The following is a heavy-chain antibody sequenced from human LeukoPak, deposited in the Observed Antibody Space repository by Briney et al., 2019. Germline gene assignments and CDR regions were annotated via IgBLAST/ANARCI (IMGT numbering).Heavy chain of an antibody. D-gene: IGHD2-2*01. Sequence: GGSLRLSCAASGFTFSSYAMSWVRQAPGKGLEWVSTISGSGGSTYYADSVKGRFTISRDNSKNTLYLQMNSLRAEDTAVYYCAKDLLGCSSTNCYAGFDDFCGQGTLVTVSS. V-gene: IGHV3-23*01. CDR2: ISGSGGST. J-gene: IGHJ4*02. CDR1: GFTFSSYA. CDR3: AKDLLGCSSTNCYAGFDDF.